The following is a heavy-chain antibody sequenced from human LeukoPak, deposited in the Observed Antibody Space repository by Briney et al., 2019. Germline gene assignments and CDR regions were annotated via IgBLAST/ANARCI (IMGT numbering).Heavy chain of an antibody. V-gene: IGHV4-30-2*01. D-gene: IGHD6-6*01. J-gene: IGHJ3*02. Sequence: PSETLSLPCIVSVGSLSSGGYYWSWIRQPPGKGVEWIGYIYHSGSTYYNRSLKSRVNISVDRSKIQFSLKLSSVTAADTAVYYCAREVRVAARPDAFDIWGQGTMVTVSS. CDR1: VGSLSSGGYY. CDR3: AREVRVAARPDAFDI. CDR2: IYHSGST.